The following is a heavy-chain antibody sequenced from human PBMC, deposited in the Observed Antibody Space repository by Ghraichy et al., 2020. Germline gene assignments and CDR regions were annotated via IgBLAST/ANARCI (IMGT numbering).Heavy chain of an antibody. CDR3: SRAYCSGASCHYALDV. V-gene: IGHV4-31*11. J-gene: IGHJ6*02. CDR2: IFHTGDT. D-gene: IGHD2-15*01. CDR1: GYSIKTGGFY. Sequence: SETLSLTCDVSGYSIKTGGFYWTWIRRRPGKALEWIGYIFHTGDTYYNPSLRNRLLISVDTSKNQFSLELRSVTAADAAVYYCSRAYCSGASCHYALDVWGRGTTVIVSS.